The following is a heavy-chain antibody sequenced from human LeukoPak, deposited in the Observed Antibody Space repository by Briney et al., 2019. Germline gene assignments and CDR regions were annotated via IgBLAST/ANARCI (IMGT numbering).Heavy chain of an antibody. CDR3: AKDWDPDYDFWSGSWFDP. CDR1: GFSFSDFC. CDR2: INHPGTEK. V-gene: IGHV3-7*03. J-gene: IGHJ5*02. Sequence: GGSLRLSCAASGFSFSDFCMSWVRQAPGKGLEWVAFINHPGTEKYYVDSVEGRFTISRDNSKNTLYLQMNSLRAEDTAVYYCAKDWDPDYDFWSGSWFDPWGQGTLVTVSS. D-gene: IGHD3-3*01.